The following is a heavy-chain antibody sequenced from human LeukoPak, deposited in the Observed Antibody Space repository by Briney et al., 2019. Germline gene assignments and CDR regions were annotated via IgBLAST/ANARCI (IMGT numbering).Heavy chain of an antibody. CDR2: ISYDGSNK. CDR3: ARDRMTSASHYYQYGMDV. Sequence: GGSLRLSCAASGFTFSSYTMHWVRQAPGKGLEWVAVISYDGSNKYYADSVKGRFTISRDNSKNTLYLQMNSLGAEDTAVYYCARDRMTSASHYYQYGMDVWGPGTTVTVSS. CDR1: GFTFSSYT. V-gene: IGHV3-30-3*01. D-gene: IGHD1-26*01. J-gene: IGHJ6*02.